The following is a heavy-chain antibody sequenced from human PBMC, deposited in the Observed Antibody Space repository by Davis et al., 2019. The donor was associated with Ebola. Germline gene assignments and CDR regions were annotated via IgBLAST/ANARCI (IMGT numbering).Heavy chain of an antibody. V-gene: IGHV1-2*06. D-gene: IGHD1-1*01. CDR3: ARGGPSYNPNWFAS. J-gene: IGHJ5*01. Sequence: ASVKVSCKASGYTFAAHYIHWVRQAPGQGLEWMGRINPNFGGKIYAQKFQDRVTMTIDTSINTAYMELDRLRSDDTAVYYCARGGPSYNPNWFASWGQGTLVTVSS. CDR1: GYTFAAHY. CDR2: INPNFGGK.